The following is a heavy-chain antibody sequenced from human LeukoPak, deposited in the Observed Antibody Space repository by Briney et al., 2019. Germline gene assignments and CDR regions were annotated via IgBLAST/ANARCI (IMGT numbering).Heavy chain of an antibody. Sequence: SETLSLTCTVSGGSISSYYWSWIRQPPGKGLEWIGYIYYSGSTNHDPSLKSRVTISVDTSKNQFSLKLSSVTAADTAVYYCAREAYSSGWYFDYWGPGTLVTVSS. V-gene: IGHV4-59*01. CDR3: AREAYSSGWYFDY. CDR2: IYYSGST. CDR1: GGSISSYY. J-gene: IGHJ4*02. D-gene: IGHD6-19*01.